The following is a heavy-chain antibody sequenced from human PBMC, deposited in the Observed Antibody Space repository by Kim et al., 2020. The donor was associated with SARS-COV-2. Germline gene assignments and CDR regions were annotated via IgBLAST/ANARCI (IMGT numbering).Heavy chain of an antibody. CDR3: ARHYSSGDIWPPGKGSDYFDY. CDR1: GGSISSSSYY. J-gene: IGHJ4*02. D-gene: IGHD6-19*01. CDR2: IYYSGST. V-gene: IGHV4-39*01. Sequence: SETLSLTCTVSGGSISSSSYYWGWIRQPPGKGLEWIGGIYYSGSTYYNPSLKSRVTISVDTSKNQFSLKLSSVIAADTAVYYCARHYSSGDIWPPGKGSDYFDYWGQGTLVTVSS.